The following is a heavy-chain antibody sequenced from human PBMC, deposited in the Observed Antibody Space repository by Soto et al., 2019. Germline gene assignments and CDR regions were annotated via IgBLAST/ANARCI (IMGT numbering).Heavy chain of an antibody. CDR2: ISTYNSRT. CDR3: ARARYCASPSCYKHYYYGMDT. J-gene: IGHJ6*02. V-gene: IGHV1-18*04. D-gene: IGHD2-2*02. CDR1: CYTFTSHG. Sequence: ASVKVSCKASCYTFTSHGISWVRHAPGQGLEWLGWISTYNSRTHYAQKVQGRVTMTTDTSTSTAYLDLRSLTFDDTAVYYCARARYCASPSCYKHYYYGMDTWGQGTTVTVSS.